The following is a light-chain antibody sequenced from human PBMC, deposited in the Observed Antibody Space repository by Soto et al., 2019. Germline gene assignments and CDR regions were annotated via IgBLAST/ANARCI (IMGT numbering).Light chain of an antibody. Sequence: AIRMTQSPSSLSASTGDRVTISCRASQGISSYLALYQKKPGKAPKLLIYAASTLQSGVPSRFSGSGSGTDFTLTISCLQSEDFATYYCQQYYSYPRAFGQGTKVDIK. CDR1: QGISSY. CDR2: AAS. CDR3: QQYYSYPRA. V-gene: IGKV1-8*01. J-gene: IGKJ1*01.